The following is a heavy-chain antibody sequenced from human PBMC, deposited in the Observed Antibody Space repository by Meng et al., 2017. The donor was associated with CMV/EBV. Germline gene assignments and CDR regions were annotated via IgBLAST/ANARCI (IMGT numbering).Heavy chain of an antibody. D-gene: IGHD6-19*01. V-gene: IGHV4-39*07. J-gene: IGHJ4*02. CDR3: ARDSAVAGVVDY. CDR1: GGSISSSSYY. CDR2: IYYSGST. Sequence: QLQLQESGPGLVKPSETLSLTCTVSGGSISSSSYYWGWIRQPPGKGLEWIGSIYYSGSTYYNPSLKSRVTISVDTSKNQFSLKLSSVTAADTAVYYCARDSAVAGVVDYWGQGTLVTVS.